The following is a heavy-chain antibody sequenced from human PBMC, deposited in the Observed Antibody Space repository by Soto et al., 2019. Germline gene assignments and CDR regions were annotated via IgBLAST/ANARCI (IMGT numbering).Heavy chain of an antibody. Sequence: ASVKVSCKASGYTFTGYYMHWVRQAPGQGLEWMGWINPNSGGTNYAQKFQGRVTMTRDTSISAAYMELSRLRSDDTAVYYCARGSQWLAPYYFDYWGQGTLVTVSS. CDR1: GYTFTGYY. V-gene: IGHV1-2*02. J-gene: IGHJ4*02. CDR2: INPNSGGT. CDR3: ARGSQWLAPYYFDY. D-gene: IGHD6-19*01.